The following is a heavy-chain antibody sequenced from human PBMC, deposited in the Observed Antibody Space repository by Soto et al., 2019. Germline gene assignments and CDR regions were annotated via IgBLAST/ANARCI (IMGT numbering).Heavy chain of an antibody. CDR2: IKNRRDGGTT. Sequence: EVQLVESGGGFVKPGGSLTLSCAASGFTFSRIWMIWVRQAPGKGLDWVTRIKNRRDGGTTDYAAPVKGRFTISREDSRSTLYLQMNSLKTEDTAVYYCAALRGGSGWKGDDAFDIWGQGTMVTVSS. V-gene: IGHV3-15*07. J-gene: IGHJ3*02. CDR3: AALRGGSGWKGDDAFDI. D-gene: IGHD6-19*01. CDR1: GFTFSRIW.